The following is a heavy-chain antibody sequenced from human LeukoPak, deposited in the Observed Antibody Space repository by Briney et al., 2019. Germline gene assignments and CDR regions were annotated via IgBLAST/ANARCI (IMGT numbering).Heavy chain of an antibody. CDR3: AKDWGYCSGGSCYNDY. CDR2: ISGGGENT. D-gene: IGHD2-15*01. Sequence: GGSLSLSCAASGFTFSTYPMSWVRQAPEKGLEWVSAISGGGENTYYAGSVMGRFTISRDNSKNTLYLQMNSLRAEDTAVYYCAKDWGYCSGGSCYNDYWGQGTLVTVSS. J-gene: IGHJ4*02. CDR1: GFTFSTYP. V-gene: IGHV3-23*01.